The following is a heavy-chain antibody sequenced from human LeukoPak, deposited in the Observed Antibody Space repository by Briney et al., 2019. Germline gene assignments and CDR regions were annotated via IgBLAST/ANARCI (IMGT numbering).Heavy chain of an antibody. J-gene: IGHJ4*02. CDR2: ISYDGGSE. Sequence: GGSLRLSCAASGFTFSDYAIHWVRLAPGRGLEWVSVISYDGGSEYYADSVKGRFTISRDNSKNTLYLQMNSLRAEDTAVYYCARPQGGRQLWLHFDYWGQGTQVTVSS. D-gene: IGHD5-18*01. CDR1: GFTFSDYA. CDR3: ARPQGGRQLWLHFDY. V-gene: IGHV3-30-3*01.